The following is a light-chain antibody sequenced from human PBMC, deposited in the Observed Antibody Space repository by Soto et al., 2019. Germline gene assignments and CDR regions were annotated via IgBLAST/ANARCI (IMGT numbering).Light chain of an antibody. CDR3: QQFNNWPIT. V-gene: IGKV3-15*01. J-gene: IGKJ3*01. CDR1: QRIGGD. CDR2: RAS. Sequence: EIVMTQSPATLSVSPGERATLSCRASQRIGGDLAWYQQKAGQAPRLLIYRASTRATGIPARFSGSGSGTDFILSISSLQSEDFAVYYCQQFNNWPITFGPGT.